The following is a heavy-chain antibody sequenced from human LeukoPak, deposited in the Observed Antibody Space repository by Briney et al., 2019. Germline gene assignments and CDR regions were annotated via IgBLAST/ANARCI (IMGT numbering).Heavy chain of an antibody. J-gene: IGHJ5*02. Sequence: ASVKVSCKASGYTFTGYYMHWVRQAPGQGLEWMGWINPNSGGTNYAQKFQGRVTMTRDTSISTAYMELSRLRSDDTAVYYCAGDGFGELPWNWFGPWGQGTLVTVSS. D-gene: IGHD3-10*01. CDR3: AGDGFGELPWNWFGP. CDR2: INPNSGGT. V-gene: IGHV1-2*02. CDR1: GYTFTGYY.